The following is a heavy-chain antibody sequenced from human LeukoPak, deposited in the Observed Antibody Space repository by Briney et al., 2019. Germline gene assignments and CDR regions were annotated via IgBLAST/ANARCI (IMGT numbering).Heavy chain of an antibody. CDR3: ARGSFDGYDYLGYYYYYRDV. CDR2: INNHKGNT. Sequence: ASVNVSCKASGYTFTSYAITWVRQAPGQGLEWIGWINNHKGNTHYAQKFQGRVTMNTETSTTTAHMELRSLRSDDSAVYYCARGSFDGYDYLGYYYYYRDVWGKGTTVTVSS. CDR1: GYTFTSYA. V-gene: IGHV1-18*01. D-gene: IGHD5-12*01. J-gene: IGHJ6*03.